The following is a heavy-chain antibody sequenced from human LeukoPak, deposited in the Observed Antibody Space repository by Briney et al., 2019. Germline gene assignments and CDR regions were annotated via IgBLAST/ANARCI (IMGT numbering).Heavy chain of an antibody. D-gene: IGHD5-18*01. CDR2: IYHSGST. J-gene: IGHJ4*02. CDR1: GGSISSGGYS. CDR3: ASGPWIQIRY. Sequence: SETLSLTCAVSGGSISSGGYSWSWIRQPPGKGLEWIGYIYHSGSTYYNPSLKSRVTISVDRSKNQFSLKLSSVTAADTAMYYCASGPWIQIRYWGQGTLVTISS. V-gene: IGHV4-30-2*01.